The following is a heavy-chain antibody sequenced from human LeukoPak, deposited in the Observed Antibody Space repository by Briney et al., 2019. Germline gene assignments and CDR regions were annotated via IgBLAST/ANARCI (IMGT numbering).Heavy chain of an antibody. CDR2: ISSSSSTI. Sequence: GGSLRLSCAASGFTFSSYSMNWVRQAPGKGLEWVSYISSSSSTIYYADSVKGRFTISRDNAKNSLYLQMNNLRVEDTAVYYCAPTYYHESSGHQGGQGTLVTVSA. CDR3: APTYYHESSGHQ. D-gene: IGHD3-22*01. J-gene: IGHJ4*02. V-gene: IGHV3-48*01. CDR1: GFTFSSYS.